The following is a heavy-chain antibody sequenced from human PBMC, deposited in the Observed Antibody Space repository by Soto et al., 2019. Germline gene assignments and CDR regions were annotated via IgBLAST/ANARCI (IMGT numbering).Heavy chain of an antibody. J-gene: IGHJ4*02. CDR2: ISYDGSNK. V-gene: IGHV3-30-3*01. Sequence: GGSLRLSCAASGFTFSSYAMHWVRQAPGKGLEWVAVISYDGSNKYYADSVKGRFTISRDNSKNTLYLQMNSLRAGDTAVYYCARGGELLILYWDQGTLVTVSS. CDR3: ARGGELLILY. D-gene: IGHD1-26*01. CDR1: GFTFSSYA.